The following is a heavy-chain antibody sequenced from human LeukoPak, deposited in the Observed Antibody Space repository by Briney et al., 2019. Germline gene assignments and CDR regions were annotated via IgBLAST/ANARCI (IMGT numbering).Heavy chain of an antibody. CDR3: ARHLVGETPLDAFDI. V-gene: IGHV4-59*01. J-gene: IGHJ3*02. CDR1: GGSISSYY. D-gene: IGHD1-26*01. Sequence: SETLSLTCTVSGGSISSYYWSWIRQPPGKGLEWIGYIYYSGSTNYNPSLKSRVTISVDTSKNQFSLKLSSVTAADTAVYYCARHLVGETPLDAFDIWGQGTMVTVSS. CDR2: IYYSGST.